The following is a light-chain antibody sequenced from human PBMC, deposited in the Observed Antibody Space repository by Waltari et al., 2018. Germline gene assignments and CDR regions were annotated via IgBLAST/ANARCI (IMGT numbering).Light chain of an antibody. J-gene: IGLJ3*02. V-gene: IGLV1-40*01. CDR1: SSNIGAGHD. CDR3: QSFDSNVRGGVV. Sequence: QSILTQPTSVSGAPGQRVTISCTGSSSNIGAGHDVHWYQAFPGTAPKLLIYGNTIRPSGVPDRFSGSKSGSSASLAINGLQAEDEADYYCQSFDSNVRGGVVFGGGTKVTVL. CDR2: GNT.